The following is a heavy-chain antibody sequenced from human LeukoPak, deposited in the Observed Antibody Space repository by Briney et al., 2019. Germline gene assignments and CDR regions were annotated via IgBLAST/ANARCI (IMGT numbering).Heavy chain of an antibody. D-gene: IGHD6-13*01. CDR3: ARSTAAEGPTHNWFDP. Sequence: PSETLSLTCTVSGGSISSSYKYWGWVRQPPGRGLEWIGSIYYSGTTYYKSSLKSRVTVSVDTSKNQFSLKLTSVTAADTGVYYCARSTAAEGPTHNWFDPWGQGTLVTVSS. V-gene: IGHV4-39*01. CDR2: IYYSGTT. J-gene: IGHJ5*02. CDR1: GGSISSSYKY.